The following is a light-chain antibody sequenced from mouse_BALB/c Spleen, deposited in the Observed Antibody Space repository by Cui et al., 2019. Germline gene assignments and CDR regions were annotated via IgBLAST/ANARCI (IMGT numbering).Light chain of an antibody. CDR1: SSVSY. V-gene: IGKV4-57*01. Sequence: QIVLTQSPAIMSASPGEKVTITCSASSSVSYMHWSQQKPGTSPKLWIYSTSNLASGVPARFSGSGSGTSYSLTISRMEAEDAATYYCQQRSSYPPFGGGTKLEIK. J-gene: IGKJ2*01. CDR3: QQRSSYPP. CDR2: STS.